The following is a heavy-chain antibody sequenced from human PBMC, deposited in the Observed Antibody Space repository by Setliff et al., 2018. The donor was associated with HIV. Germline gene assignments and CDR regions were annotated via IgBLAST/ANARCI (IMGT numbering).Heavy chain of an antibody. CDR1: GGSISGYY. CDR3: ARDVARFDYDTGGYYVSHFDY. D-gene: IGHD3-22*01. Sequence: SETLSLTCTVSGGSISGYYWSWVRQPPEKRLELIGFIHYSGSSDYNPSLKSRITISVDMSRNQFSLVLSSVTAADTAVYFCARDVARFDYDTGGYYVSHFDYWGQGALVTVSS. J-gene: IGHJ4*02. V-gene: IGHV4-59*01. CDR2: IHYSGSS.